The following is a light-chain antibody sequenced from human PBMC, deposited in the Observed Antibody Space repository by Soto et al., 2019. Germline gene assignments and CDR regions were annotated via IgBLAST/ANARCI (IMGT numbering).Light chain of an antibody. CDR1: QSVSTY. CDR3: QQYGSLSPLN. Sequence: EIVMTPSPATLSVSPVEIATLSCMASQSVSTYLAWYQQKPGQAPRLLIYDAFNRATGVPDRFSGSGSGTDFTLTISRLEPEDFAVYYCQQYGSLSPLNCGGGTTGDIK. J-gene: IGKJ4*01. CDR2: DAF. V-gene: IGKV3-20*01.